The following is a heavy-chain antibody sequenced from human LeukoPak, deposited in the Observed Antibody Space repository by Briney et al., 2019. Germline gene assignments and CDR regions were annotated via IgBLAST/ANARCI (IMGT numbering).Heavy chain of an antibody. V-gene: IGHV6-1*01. D-gene: IGHD3-22*01. CDR3: ARAGPSKSSSGYYYYYYMDV. J-gene: IGHJ6*03. Sequence: SQTLSLTCAISGDSVSSNSAAWNSIRQSPSRGLEWLGRTYYRSKWYNDYAVSVKSRITINPDTSKNQFSLQLNSVTPEDTAVYYCARAGPSKSSSGYYYYYYMDVWGKGTTVTISS. CDR1: GDSVSSNSAA. CDR2: TYYRSKWYN.